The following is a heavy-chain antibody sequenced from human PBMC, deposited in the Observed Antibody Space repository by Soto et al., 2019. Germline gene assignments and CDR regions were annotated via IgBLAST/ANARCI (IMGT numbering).Heavy chain of an antibody. D-gene: IGHD3-9*01. CDR1: RYTFTRHG. CDR3: ARLLTEGATFREDAFDV. Sequence: QIQLVQSGGDVKTPGASVKVSCTTSRYTFTRHGIAWVRQAPGQGLEWMGWISTFNGKTDYAQKFQGRVTMTADTITRTVHMALRSLRSDDTAVYYCARLLTEGATFREDAFDVWGPGTKVTVSS. CDR2: ISTFNGKT. V-gene: IGHV1-18*01. J-gene: IGHJ3*01.